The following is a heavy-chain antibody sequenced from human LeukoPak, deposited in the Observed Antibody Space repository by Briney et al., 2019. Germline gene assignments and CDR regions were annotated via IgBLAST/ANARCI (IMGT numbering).Heavy chain of an antibody. Sequence: GGSLRLSCVASGFISSNFWMHWVRQAPGKGLEWVSRINSEGSSTNYADSVKGRFTISRDNAKNTLYLQMNSLRAEDTAVYYCARRGYSVYDLRAFDIWGQGTMVTVSS. CDR2: INSEGSST. J-gene: IGHJ3*02. V-gene: IGHV3-74*01. CDR3: ARRGYSVYDLRAFDI. D-gene: IGHD5/OR15-5a*01. CDR1: GFISSNFW.